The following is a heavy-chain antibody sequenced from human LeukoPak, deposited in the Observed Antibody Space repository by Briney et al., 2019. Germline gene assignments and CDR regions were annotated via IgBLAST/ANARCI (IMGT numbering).Heavy chain of an antibody. J-gene: IGHJ4*02. V-gene: IGHV4-34*01. Sequence: SETLSLTCTVYGGSFSGYYWSWIRQPPGKGLEWIGEINHSGSTNYNPSLKSRVTISVDTSKNQFSLKLSSVTAADTAVYYCAGGAFKLAYWGQGTLVTVSS. D-gene: IGHD2/OR15-2a*01. CDR3: AGGAFKLAY. CDR1: GGSFSGYY. CDR2: INHSGST.